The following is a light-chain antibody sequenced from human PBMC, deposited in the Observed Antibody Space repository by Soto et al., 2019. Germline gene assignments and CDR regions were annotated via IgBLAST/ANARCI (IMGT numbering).Light chain of an antibody. CDR2: GES. CDR3: QQYNNWTQT. V-gene: IGKV3-15*01. Sequence: VVMTQSPATLSVSPVERATLSCRASQSGANNLAWYQQRPGQATRLLIYGESTRAIGLPVRFSGSGSGREFTINISRLQYEDFAVYSCQQYNNWTQTVGRGTKVDI. CDR1: QSGANN. J-gene: IGKJ1*01.